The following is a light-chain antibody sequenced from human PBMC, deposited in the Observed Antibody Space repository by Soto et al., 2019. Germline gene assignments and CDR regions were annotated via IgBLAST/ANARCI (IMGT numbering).Light chain of an antibody. CDR2: EAS. Sequence: DIQMTQSPSSVSASVGDRVTFTCRANQDINKWLAWYQVKPGKAPKLLIYEASNLQRGAPPRFSGSGSGTDFTLTISSLQPDDFATYYCQQANTFPYTFGQGTKLEIK. J-gene: IGKJ2*01. CDR1: QDINKW. CDR3: QQANTFPYT. V-gene: IGKV1-12*01.